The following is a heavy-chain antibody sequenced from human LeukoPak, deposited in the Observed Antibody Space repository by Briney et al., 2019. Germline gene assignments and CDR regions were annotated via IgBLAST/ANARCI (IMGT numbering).Heavy chain of an antibody. Sequence: PGRSLRLSCAASGLTFSSHSMSWVRQAPGKGLEWVSAISGSGGSTYYADTVKGRFTITRDNSKNTLYLEMSSLRAEDTAVYYCAKPDDYSNYFDYWGQGTLVTVSS. CDR1: GLTFSSHS. D-gene: IGHD4-11*01. CDR2: ISGSGGST. CDR3: AKPDDYSNYFDY. J-gene: IGHJ4*02. V-gene: IGHV3-23*01.